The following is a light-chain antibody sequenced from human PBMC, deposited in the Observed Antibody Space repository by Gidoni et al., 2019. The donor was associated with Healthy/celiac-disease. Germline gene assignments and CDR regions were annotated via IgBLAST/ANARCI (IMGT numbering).Light chain of an antibody. CDR1: SSNIGAGYD. CDR2: GNS. V-gene: IGLV1-40*01. CDR3: QSYDSSLSGPYV. J-gene: IGLJ1*01. Sequence: QSVLTQPPSVSGAPGQRVTISCTGSSSNIGAGYDVPWYQQLPVTAPKLLIYGNSHRPSGVPDRFSGSKSGTSASLAITGLQAEDEAGYYCQSYDSSLSGPYVFGTGTKVTVL.